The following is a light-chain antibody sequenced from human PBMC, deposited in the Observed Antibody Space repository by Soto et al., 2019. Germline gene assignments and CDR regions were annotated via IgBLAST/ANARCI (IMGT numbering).Light chain of an antibody. J-gene: IGLJ1*01. CDR1: ISDVGGYNF. CDR2: DVS. CDR3: SSFTGSNYV. Sequence: QSVLTQPASVSGSPGQSITISCTGTISDVGGYNFVSWYQQYPGKAPKLMICDVSNRPSGVSNRFSGSKSGNTASLTISGLQAEDEADYYCSSFTGSNYVFGTGTKVTDL. V-gene: IGLV2-14*03.